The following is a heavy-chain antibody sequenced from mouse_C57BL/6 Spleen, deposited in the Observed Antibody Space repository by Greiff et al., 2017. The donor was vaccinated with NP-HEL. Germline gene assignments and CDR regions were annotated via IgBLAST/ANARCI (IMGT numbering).Heavy chain of an antibody. Sequence: QVQLKQPGAELVMPGASVKLSCKASGYTFTSYWMHWVKQRPGQGLEWIGEIDPSDSYTNYNQKFKGKSTLTVDKSSSTAYMQLSSLTSEDSAVYYCARWGLGRVYFDYWGQGTTLTVSS. V-gene: IGHV1-69*01. J-gene: IGHJ2*01. CDR2: IDPSDSYT. CDR3: ARWGLGRVYFDY. CDR1: GYTFTSYW. D-gene: IGHD4-1*01.